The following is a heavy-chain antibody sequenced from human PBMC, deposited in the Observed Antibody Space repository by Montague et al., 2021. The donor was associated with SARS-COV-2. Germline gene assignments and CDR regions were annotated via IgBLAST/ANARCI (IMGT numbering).Heavy chain of an antibody. J-gene: IGHJ5*02. D-gene: IGHD2-2*01. CDR1: GFNFGVYE. CDR2: INGGSSVM. CDR3: APAVPVADDS. Sequence: SLRLSLSASGFNFGVYEMTWVRQTPGKGLEWVSYINGGSSVMYYADSVMGRFTISRDNAESSLYLQMNSLRAEDTAVYYCAPAVPVADDSWGQGTLVTVSS. V-gene: IGHV3-48*03.